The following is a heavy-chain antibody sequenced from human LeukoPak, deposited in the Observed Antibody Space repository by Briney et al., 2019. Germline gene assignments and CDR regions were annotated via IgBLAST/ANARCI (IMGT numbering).Heavy chain of an antibody. CDR3: VRWLERYDSSGTSYWFDP. D-gene: IGHD3-22*01. CDR2: ICAYKVNT. V-gene: IGHV1-18*01. Sequence: AAVKVSRKASRYTLTRYGISRVRQAPGQGLEWIGGICAYKVNTNHAQKLHSRVTMTPDTSTSTASMELRTLRSDGTALYNSVRWLERYDSSGTSYWFDPWGEGTLVTVSS. J-gene: IGHJ5*02. CDR1: RYTLTRYG.